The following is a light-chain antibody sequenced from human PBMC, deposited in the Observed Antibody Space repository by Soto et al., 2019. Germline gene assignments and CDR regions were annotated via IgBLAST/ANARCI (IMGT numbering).Light chain of an antibody. CDR1: QSVSSY. V-gene: IGKV3-11*01. J-gene: IGKJ1*01. CDR2: DAS. Sequence: EIVLTQSPATLSLSPGERATLSCRASQSVSSYLAWYQQKPGQAPRLLIYDASTRATGIPARFSASGSGTDFTLTISDVQPEDFALYYCHQRQSWPRTFGQGTTVDIK. CDR3: HQRQSWPRT.